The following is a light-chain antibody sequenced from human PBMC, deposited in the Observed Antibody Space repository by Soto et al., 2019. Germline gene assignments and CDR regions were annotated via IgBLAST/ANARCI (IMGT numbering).Light chain of an antibody. Sequence: DIPMTQSPSTLSASVGDRVTITCRASQSISSWLAWYQQKPGKAPKLLIYDASSLESGVPSRFSGSGSGTEFTLTISSLQPDDFASYYCQQYNSYSRTFGQVTKVEIK. CDR2: DAS. J-gene: IGKJ1*01. CDR1: QSISSW. CDR3: QQYNSYSRT. V-gene: IGKV1-5*01.